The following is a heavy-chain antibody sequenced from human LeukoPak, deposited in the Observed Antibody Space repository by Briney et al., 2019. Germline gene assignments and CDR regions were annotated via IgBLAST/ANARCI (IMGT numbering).Heavy chain of an antibody. CDR1: GYTFTSYG. D-gene: IGHD3-22*01. CDR2: ISAYNGNT. J-gene: IGHJ4*02. CDR3: ARGYYYDSSGYYYVNFDY. Sequence: PGASVKVSCKASGYTFTSYGISWVRQAPGQGLEWMGWISAYNGNTNYAQKLQGRVAMTRDMSTSTVYMELSSLRSEDTAVYYCARGYYYDSSGYYYVNFDYWGQGTLATVSS. V-gene: IGHV1-18*01.